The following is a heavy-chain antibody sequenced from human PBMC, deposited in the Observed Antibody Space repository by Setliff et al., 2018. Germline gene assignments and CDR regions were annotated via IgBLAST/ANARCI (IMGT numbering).Heavy chain of an antibody. CDR2: IYTSGST. D-gene: IGHD2-2*01. CDR1: GGSIGSGSYY. Sequence: SETLSLTCTVSGGSIGSGSYYWSWIRQPAGKGLEWIGHIYTSGSTNYNPSLKSRVTISVDTSKNQFSLKLSSVTAADTAVYYCAREAFVVVPAALHYYYGMDVWGQGTTVTVSS. CDR3: AREAFVVVPAALHYYYGMDV. V-gene: IGHV4-61*09. J-gene: IGHJ6*02.